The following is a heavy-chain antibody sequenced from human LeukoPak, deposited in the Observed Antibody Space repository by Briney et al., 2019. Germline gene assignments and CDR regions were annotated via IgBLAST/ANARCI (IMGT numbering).Heavy chain of an antibody. CDR3: ARADFLGYCSGGSCPLLY. CDR1: GITLSNYG. D-gene: IGHD2-15*01. Sequence: GGSLRLSCAVSGITLSNYGMSWVRQAPGKGLEWVAGISDSGGGTNYADSVKGRFTISRHNSKNTLYLQMNSLRAEDTAVYYCARADFLGYCSGGSCPLLYWGQGTLVTVSS. CDR2: ISDSGGGT. J-gene: IGHJ4*02. V-gene: IGHV3-23*01.